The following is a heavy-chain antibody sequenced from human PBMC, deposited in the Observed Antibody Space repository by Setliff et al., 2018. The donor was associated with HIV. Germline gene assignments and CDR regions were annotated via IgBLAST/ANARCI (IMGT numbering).Heavy chain of an antibody. J-gene: IGHJ3*02. CDR1: SGSISSGGYF. Sequence: PSETLSLTCTASSGSISSGGYFWGWIRQHPGKGLEWIGYIYYTGSTYYNPSLKSRVTISIDTSKNQFSLNLSSVTAADSAVYYCAKLSRLTSLRNAFDIWGQGAVVTVSS. D-gene: IGHD3-10*01. V-gene: IGHV4-31*03. CDR3: AKLSRLTSLRNAFDI. CDR2: IYYTGST.